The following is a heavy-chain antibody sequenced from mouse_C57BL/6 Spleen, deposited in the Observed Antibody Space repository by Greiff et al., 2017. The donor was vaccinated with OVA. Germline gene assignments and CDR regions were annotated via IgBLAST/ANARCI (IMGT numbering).Heavy chain of an antibody. Sequence: DVKLVESGPGMVKPSQSLSLTCTVTGYSITSGYDWHWIRHFPGNKLEWMGYISYSGSTNYNPSLKSRISITHDTSKNHFFLKLNSVTTEDTATYYCARDEGNYEGFAYWGQGTLVTVSA. D-gene: IGHD2-1*01. CDR2: ISYSGST. CDR1: GYSITSGYD. J-gene: IGHJ3*01. V-gene: IGHV3-1*01. CDR3: ARDEGNYEGFAY.